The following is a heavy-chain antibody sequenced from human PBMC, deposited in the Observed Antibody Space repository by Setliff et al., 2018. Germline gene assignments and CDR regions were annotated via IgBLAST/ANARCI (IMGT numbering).Heavy chain of an antibody. CDR3: ARDSRGLVPAAIEGSYYYYGMDV. CDR1: GGTFGSYA. CDR2: IIPIFGAA. J-gene: IGHJ6*02. D-gene: IGHD2-2*02. V-gene: IGHV1-69*13. Sequence: SVKVSCKASGGTFGSYAISWVRQAPGQGLEWMGGIIPIFGAANYAQKFQGRVTITADESTSTAYMELSSLRSEDTAVYYCARDSRGLVPAAIEGSYYYYGMDVWGQGTTVTVSS.